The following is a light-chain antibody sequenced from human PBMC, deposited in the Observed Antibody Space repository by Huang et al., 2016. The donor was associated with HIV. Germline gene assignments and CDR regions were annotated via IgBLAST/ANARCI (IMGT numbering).Light chain of an antibody. V-gene: IGKV3-15*01. CDR1: RSVGNY. Sequence: IVMTQSPATLSVSPGERVTLSCRASRSVGNYLAWYQQKGGQPPRLLIYGASTRATGIAAGFSGSGSGTDFSRTISSLESEEFAVYYCQQYNDWPPWYTFGQGTKLEIK. CDR3: QQYNDWPPWYT. J-gene: IGKJ2*01. CDR2: GAS.